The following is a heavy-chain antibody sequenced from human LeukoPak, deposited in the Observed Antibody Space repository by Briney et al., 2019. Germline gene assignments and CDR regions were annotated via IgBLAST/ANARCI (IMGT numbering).Heavy chain of an antibody. J-gene: IGHJ3*02. CDR1: GVTFSSYW. CDR2: IKQDGSEK. V-gene: IGHV3-7*01. CDR3: ASSSGGSWNDAFDI. Sequence: AGSLRLSCAASGVTFSSYWRSWVRQALGKGLEWVANIKQDGSEKYYVDSVKGRFTISRDNAKNSLYLQMNSLRAEDTAVYYCASSSGGSWNDAFDIWGQGTMVTVSS. D-gene: IGHD2-15*01.